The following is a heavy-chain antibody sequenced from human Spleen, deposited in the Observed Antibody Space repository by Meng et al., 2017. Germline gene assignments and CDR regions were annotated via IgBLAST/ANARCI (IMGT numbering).Heavy chain of an antibody. D-gene: IGHD3-10*01. Sequence: GESLKISCAASGFTVSTNYMSWVRQAPGKGLEWVSVIYAGGSTYYGDSVKGRSTMSRDNSKNMVYLQMNSLRAEDTALYYCAKYSYGLGDYFDYWGQGALVTVSS. V-gene: IGHV3-53*01. CDR3: AKYSYGLGDYFDY. CDR1: GFTVSTNY. CDR2: IYAGGST. J-gene: IGHJ4*02.